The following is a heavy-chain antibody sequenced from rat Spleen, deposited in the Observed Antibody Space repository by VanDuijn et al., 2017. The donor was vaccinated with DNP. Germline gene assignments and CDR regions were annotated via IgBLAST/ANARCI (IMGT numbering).Heavy chain of an antibody. Sequence: EVQLQESGPGLVKPSQSLSLTCSVTGYFITSNYWGWIRKFPRNKMEWIGHISFSGSTTYNPSLKIRISITRDTSRNQFFLQLNSVTPEDTATYYCADGYYDGYRFAYWGQGTLVTVSS. V-gene: IGHV3-1*01. CDR3: ADGYYDGYRFAY. J-gene: IGHJ3*01. CDR1: GYFITSNY. D-gene: IGHD1-12*03. CDR2: ISFSGST.